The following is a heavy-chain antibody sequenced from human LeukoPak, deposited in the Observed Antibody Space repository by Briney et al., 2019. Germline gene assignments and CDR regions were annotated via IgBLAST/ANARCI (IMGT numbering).Heavy chain of an antibody. CDR1: GFTFSSYS. CDR2: ISSSSSYI. CDR3: ARVPRGGVIVDY. V-gene: IGHV3-21*01. Sequence: GGSLRLSFAASGFTFSSYSMNWVRQAPGKGLEWVSSISSSSSYIYYADSVKGRFTISRDNAKNSLYLQMNSLRAEDTAVYYCARVPRGGVIVDYWGQGTLVTVSS. D-gene: IGHD3-16*02. J-gene: IGHJ4*02.